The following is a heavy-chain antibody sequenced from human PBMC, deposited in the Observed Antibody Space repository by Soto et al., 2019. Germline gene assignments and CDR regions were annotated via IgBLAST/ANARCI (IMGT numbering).Heavy chain of an antibody. CDR1: GGTFSSYA. J-gene: IGHJ6*02. V-gene: IGHV1-69*13. D-gene: IGHD2-2*01. CDR3: ATMDWPNGQPAAESSSSYYYGMDV. CDR2: IIPIFGTA. Sequence: SVKVSCKASGGTFSSYAISWVRQAPGQGLEWMGGIIPIFGTANYAQKFQGRVTITADESTSTAYMELSSLRSEDTAVYYCATMDWPNGQPAAESSSSYYYGMDVWGQGTTVTVSS.